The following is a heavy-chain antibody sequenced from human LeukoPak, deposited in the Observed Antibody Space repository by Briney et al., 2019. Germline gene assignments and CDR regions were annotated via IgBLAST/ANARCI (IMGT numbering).Heavy chain of an antibody. Sequence: KPGGSLRLSCAASGFTFSTYAMTWVRQAPGKGLEWVSSISSSSKYIYYADSVKGRFTVSRDNARNSLYLQMNSLRAEDTAVYYCARVDNWNEVTDDYWGQGTLVTVSS. CDR2: ISSSSKYI. CDR3: ARVDNWNEVTDDY. D-gene: IGHD1-20*01. CDR1: GFTFSTYA. J-gene: IGHJ4*02. V-gene: IGHV3-21*01.